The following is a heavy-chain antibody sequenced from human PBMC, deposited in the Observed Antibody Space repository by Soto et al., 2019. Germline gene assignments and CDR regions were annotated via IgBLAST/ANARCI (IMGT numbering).Heavy chain of an antibody. J-gene: IGHJ4*02. V-gene: IGHV3-23*01. CDR3: TKRLGSTATTYRDS. CDR1: GFTFSSYD. CDR2: ISDNGGAT. D-gene: IGHD1-1*01. Sequence: EVQLLESGGGLAQPGGSLRLSCTASGFTFSSYDMSWGRQPPGKGLEWVSVISDNGGATYYVDSVKGRFTISRDNSGNILYLQMNRLRVEDTAVYYCTKRLGSTATTYRDSWDQVTLVTVSS.